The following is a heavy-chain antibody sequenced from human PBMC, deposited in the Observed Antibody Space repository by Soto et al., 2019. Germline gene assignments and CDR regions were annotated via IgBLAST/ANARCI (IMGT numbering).Heavy chain of an antibody. J-gene: IGHJ4*02. CDR1: GYTFTSYG. CDR3: ARDRVRYCSGGSCYVFDN. D-gene: IGHD2-15*01. CDR2: ISVYNDNT. Sequence: VQLVQSGAELKKPGASVKVSCKGSGYTFTSYGISWVRQAPGQGLEWMGWISVYNDNTHYAQKVQGRVTMTTDTSTSTAYMELRSLRSDDTAVYYCARDRVRYCSGGSCYVFDNWGQGTLVTVSS. V-gene: IGHV1-18*01.